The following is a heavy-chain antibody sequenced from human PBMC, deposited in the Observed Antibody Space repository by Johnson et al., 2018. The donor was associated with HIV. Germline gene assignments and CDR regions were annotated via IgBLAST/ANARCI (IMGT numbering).Heavy chain of an antibody. Sequence: VQLVESGGGVVQPGGSLRLSCAASGFTLNNYGMHWVRQAPGRGLEWVTSIPYDANNKYYADSVRGRFTISRDNSKNTLYLQMNSLRAEDTAVYYCAKDMRQWELLDAFDIWGQGTMVTVSS. CDR2: IPYDANNK. D-gene: IGHD1-26*01. V-gene: IGHV3-30*02. CDR1: GFTLNNYG. CDR3: AKDMRQWELLDAFDI. J-gene: IGHJ3*02.